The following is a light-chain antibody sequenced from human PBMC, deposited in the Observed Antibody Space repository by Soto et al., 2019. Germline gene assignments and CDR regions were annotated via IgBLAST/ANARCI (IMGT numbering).Light chain of an antibody. Sequence: DSQLTQAPVFLSASVGDRVTIPFRASQAITNNLAWYQQKPGKPPRLLIYQESTLQSGVPSRFSGSKSGTQFTLTIDSLQPEDFATYYCQQVKSYPRTFGGGTKVDNK. CDR1: QAITNN. J-gene: IGKJ4*01. CDR3: QQVKSYPRT. CDR2: QES. V-gene: IGKV1-9*01.